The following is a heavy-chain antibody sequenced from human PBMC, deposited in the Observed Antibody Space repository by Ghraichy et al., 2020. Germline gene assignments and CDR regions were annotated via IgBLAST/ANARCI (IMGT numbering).Heavy chain of an antibody. Sequence: GGSLRLSCAASGFTFSSYAMSWVRQAPGKGLEWVSAISGSGGSTYYADSVKGRFTISRDNSKNTLYLQMNSLRAEDTAVYYCAKNGDYYGSGSYRSPLYYMDVWGKGTTVTVSS. D-gene: IGHD3-10*01. CDR2: ISGSGGST. J-gene: IGHJ6*03. CDR1: GFTFSSYA. CDR3: AKNGDYYGSGSYRSPLYYMDV. V-gene: IGHV3-23*01.